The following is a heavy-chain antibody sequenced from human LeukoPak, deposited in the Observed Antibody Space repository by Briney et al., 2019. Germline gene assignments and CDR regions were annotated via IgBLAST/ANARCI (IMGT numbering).Heavy chain of an antibody. J-gene: IGHJ4*02. CDR2: ISGSGGST. CDR1: GFTFSSYA. CDR3: AKVSITMIVVVIWRNAIFDY. D-gene: IGHD3-22*01. V-gene: IGHV3-23*01. Sequence: GGSLRLSCAASGFTFSSYAMSWVRQAPGRGLEWVSAISGSGGSTYYADSVKGRFTISRDNSKNTLYLQMNSLRAEDTAVYYCAKVSITMIVVVIWRNAIFDYWGQGTLVTVSS.